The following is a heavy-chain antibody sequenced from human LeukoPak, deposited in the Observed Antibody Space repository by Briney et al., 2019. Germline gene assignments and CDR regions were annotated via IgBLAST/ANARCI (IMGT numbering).Heavy chain of an antibody. D-gene: IGHD1-14*01. CDR1: GGSISSGSYY. J-gene: IGHJ6*03. CDR2: IYTSGST. CDR3: ARDSPMRSELRAYYYYYMDV. V-gene: IGHV4-61*02. Sequence: SETLSLTCTVSGGSISSGSYYWSWIRQPAGKGLEWIGRIYTSGSTNYNPSRKSRVTISVDTSKNQFSLKLSSVTAADTAVYYCARDSPMRSELRAYYYYYMDVWGKGTTVTVSS.